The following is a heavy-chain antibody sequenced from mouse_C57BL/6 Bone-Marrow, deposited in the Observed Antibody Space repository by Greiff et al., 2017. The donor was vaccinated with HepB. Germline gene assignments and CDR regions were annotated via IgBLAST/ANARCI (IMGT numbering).Heavy chain of an antibody. CDR1: GYSITSGYY. D-gene: IGHD1-1*01. V-gene: IGHV3-6*01. J-gene: IGHJ2*01. Sequence: ESGPGLVKPSQSLSLTCSVTGYSITSGYYWNWIRQFPGNKLEWMGYISYDGSNNYNPSLKNRISITRDTSKNQFFLKLNSVTTEDTATYYCARDKDYGSSGGSYWGQGTTLTVSS. CDR2: ISYDGSN. CDR3: ARDKDYGSSGGSY.